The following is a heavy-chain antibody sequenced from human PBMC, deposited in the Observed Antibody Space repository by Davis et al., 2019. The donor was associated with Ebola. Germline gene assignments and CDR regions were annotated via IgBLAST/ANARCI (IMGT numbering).Heavy chain of an antibody. V-gene: IGHV1-69*13. CDR2: IIPIFGTA. CDR3: ARELGGVIVLSFDY. D-gene: IGHD3-16*02. Sequence: AASVKVSCKASGGTFSSYAISWVRQAPGQGLEWMGGIIPIFGTANYAQKFQGRVTITADESTSTAYMELSSLRSEDTAVYYCARELGGVIVLSFDYWGQGTLVTVSS. CDR1: GGTFSSYA. J-gene: IGHJ4*02.